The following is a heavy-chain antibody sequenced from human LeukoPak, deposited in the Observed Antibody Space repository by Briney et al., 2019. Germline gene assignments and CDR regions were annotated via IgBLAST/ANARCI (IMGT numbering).Heavy chain of an antibody. CDR2: ISYDGSNK. CDR3: AKGWRGSSGWSDY. J-gene: IGHJ4*02. D-gene: IGHD6-19*01. V-gene: IGHV3-30*18. Sequence: GGSLRLSCAASGFTFSSYGMHWVRQAPGKGLEWVAVISYDGSNKYYADSVKGRFTISRDNSKNTLYLQMNSLRAEDTAVYYCAKGWRGSSGWSDYWGQGTLVTVSS. CDR1: GFTFSSYG.